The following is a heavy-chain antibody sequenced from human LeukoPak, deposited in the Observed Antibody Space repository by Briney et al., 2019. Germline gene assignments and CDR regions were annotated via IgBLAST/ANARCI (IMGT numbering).Heavy chain of an antibody. Sequence: PGGSLRLSCVASGINFSSSLISWVRPGPGKGLEWVANIKQDGTEGYYVDSVRGRFSISKDNAKNSLYLQMNSLRAEDTAVYYCARDPCHGALDYWGQGALVTVSS. CDR3: ARDPCHGALDY. CDR2: IKQDGTEG. D-gene: IGHD2-2*01. V-gene: IGHV3-7*03. CDR1: GINFSSSL. J-gene: IGHJ4*02.